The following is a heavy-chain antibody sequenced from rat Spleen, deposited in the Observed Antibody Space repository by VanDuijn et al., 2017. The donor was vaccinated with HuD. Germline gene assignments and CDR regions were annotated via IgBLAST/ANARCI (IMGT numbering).Heavy chain of an antibody. J-gene: IGHJ3*01. CDR3: TMGINY. D-gene: IGHD1-7*01. CDR1: GFTFSDYD. CDR2: ISTSGGTT. Sequence: EVQLVESGGGLVQPGRSLTLSCAASGFTFSDYDMAWVRQAPTKGLEWVASISTSGGTTYYRDSVKGRFSVSRDNAKSPLYLQMNSLRSEDTATYYCTMGINYWGKGSLVTVSS. V-gene: IGHV5-25*01.